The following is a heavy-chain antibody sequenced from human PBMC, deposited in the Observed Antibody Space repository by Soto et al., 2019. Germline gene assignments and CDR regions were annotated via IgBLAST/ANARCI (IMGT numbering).Heavy chain of an antibody. Sequence: EVQLLESGGGLVQPGGSLRLSCAASGFTFSSYAMSWVRQAPGKGLEWVSAISGSGGSTYYADSVKGRFTISRDNSNNTLYLQMNSLRAEDTAVYYCAKLTTVTTGGLDYWGQGTLVTVSS. CDR1: GFTFSSYA. CDR3: AKLTTVTTGGLDY. D-gene: IGHD4-17*01. V-gene: IGHV3-23*01. J-gene: IGHJ4*02. CDR2: ISGSGGST.